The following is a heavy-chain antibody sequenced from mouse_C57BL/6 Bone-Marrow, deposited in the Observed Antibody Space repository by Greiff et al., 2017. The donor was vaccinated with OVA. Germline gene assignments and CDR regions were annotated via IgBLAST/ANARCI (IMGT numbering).Heavy chain of an antibody. J-gene: IGHJ3*01. CDR2: IDPSDSYT. CDR1: GYTFTSYW. V-gene: IGHV1-69*01. D-gene: IGHD4-1*01. Sequence: QVQLQQPGAELVMPGASVKLSCKASGYTFTSYWMHWVKQRPGQGLEWIGEIDPSDSYTNYNQKFKGKSTLTVDKSSSTAYMQLSSLTSEDSAVYYCASGTVWFAYWGQGTLVTVSA. CDR3: ASGTVWFAY.